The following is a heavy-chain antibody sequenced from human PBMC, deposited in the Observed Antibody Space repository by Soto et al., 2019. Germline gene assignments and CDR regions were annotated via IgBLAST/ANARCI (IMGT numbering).Heavy chain of an antibody. CDR2: IYYSGST. J-gene: IGHJ3*02. D-gene: IGHD6-19*01. CDR1: GYSISSNNW. Sequence: SETLSLTCAVSGYSISSNNWWGWIRQSPGKGLEWIGYIYYSGSTYYNPSLKSRVTMSVDTSKNQFSLRLSSVTAVDTAVYYCARGGSGAFDIWGQGTMVTVSS. CDR3: ARGGSGAFDI. V-gene: IGHV4-28*03.